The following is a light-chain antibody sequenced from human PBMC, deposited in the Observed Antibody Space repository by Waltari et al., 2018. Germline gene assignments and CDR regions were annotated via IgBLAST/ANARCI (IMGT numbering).Light chain of an antibody. Sequence: DIVMTQSPLSLPVTPGEPASLSCRSSQSLRHSNGYNYLDWYLQKPGQSPQLLIYLGSNRASGVPDRFSGSESGTDFTLKISRVEAEDVGVYYCMQALQIPWTFGQGTKVEIK. V-gene: IGKV2-28*01. J-gene: IGKJ1*01. CDR1: QSLRHSNGYNY. CDR3: MQALQIPWT. CDR2: LGS.